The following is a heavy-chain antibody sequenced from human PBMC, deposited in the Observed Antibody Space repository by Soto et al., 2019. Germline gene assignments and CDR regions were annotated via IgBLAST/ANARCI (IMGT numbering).Heavy chain of an antibody. J-gene: IGHJ4*02. CDR1: GGTFSSYA. V-gene: IGHV1-69*12. CDR3: ARERVGSSSSWYEWTFDY. Sequence: QVQLVQSGAEVKKPGSSVKVSCKASGGTFSSYAISWVRQAPGQGLEWMGGIIPILGTANYAQKFQGRVTIHGDESPSTAYMELSSLRSEDTDVYYCARERVGSSSSWYEWTFDYWGQGTLVTVSS. CDR2: IIPILGTA. D-gene: IGHD6-13*01.